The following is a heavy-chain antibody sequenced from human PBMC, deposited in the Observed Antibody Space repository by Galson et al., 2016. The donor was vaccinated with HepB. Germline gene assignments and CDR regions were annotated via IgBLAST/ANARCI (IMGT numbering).Heavy chain of an antibody. CDR1: GFSLSTSGVC. J-gene: IGHJ6*02. Sequence: PALVKPTQTLTLTCTFSGFSLSTSGVCVNWIRQPPGKALEWLARIDWDDDKFYSTSLKTRLTVSKDTSKNQVVLTMTNMDPVDTATYYCARTPGPYYYYYAMDVWGQGTTVTVSS. CDR3: ARTPGPYYYYYAMDV. V-gene: IGHV2-70*17. CDR2: IDWDDDK.